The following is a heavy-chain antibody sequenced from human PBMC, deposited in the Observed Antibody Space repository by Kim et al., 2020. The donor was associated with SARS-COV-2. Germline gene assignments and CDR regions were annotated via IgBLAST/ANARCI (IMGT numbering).Heavy chain of an antibody. J-gene: IGHJ5*02. CDR1: GFTFSSYG. CDR2: IPYDGSNK. Sequence: GGSLRLSCAASGFTFSSYGMHWVRQAPGKGLEWVAVIPYDGSNKYYADSVKGRFTISRDNSKNTLYLQMNSLRAEDTAVYYCAKGGYGDYVPYNWFDPWGQGTLVTVSS. D-gene: IGHD4-17*01. V-gene: IGHV3-30*18. CDR3: AKGGYGDYVPYNWFDP.